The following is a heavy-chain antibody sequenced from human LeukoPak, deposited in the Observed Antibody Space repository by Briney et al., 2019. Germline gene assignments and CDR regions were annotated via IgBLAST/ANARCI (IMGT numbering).Heavy chain of an antibody. J-gene: IGHJ3*02. CDR1: GGSISSSRYY. V-gene: IGHV4-39*01. CDR2: MYYSRST. CDR3: ARREDIVLVPTHAFDI. D-gene: IGHD2-2*01. Sequence: SETLSLTCTVSGGSISSSRYYWGWIRQPPGKGLEWIGTMYYSRSTYYNPSLKSRVTISVDTSKKQFSLKLSSVTAADTAVYYCARREDIVLVPTHAFDIWGQGTMVTVSS.